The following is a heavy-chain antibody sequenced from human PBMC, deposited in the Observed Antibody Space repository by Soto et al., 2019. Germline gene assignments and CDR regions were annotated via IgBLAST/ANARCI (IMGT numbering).Heavy chain of an antibody. CDR2: IYYSGST. CDR3: ARGTATAYYYYGMDV. D-gene: IGHD5-12*01. CDR1: GGSISSGDYY. V-gene: IGHV4-30-4*01. J-gene: IGHJ6*02. Sequence: SETLSLTCTVSGGSISSGDYYWSWIRQPPGKGLEWIGYIYYSGSTYYNPSLKSRVTISVDTSKNQFSLKLSSVTAADTAVYYCARGTATAYYYYGMDVWGQGTTVTVSS.